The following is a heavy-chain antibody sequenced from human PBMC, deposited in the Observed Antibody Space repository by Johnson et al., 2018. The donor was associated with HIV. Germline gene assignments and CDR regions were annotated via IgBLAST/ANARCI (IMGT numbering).Heavy chain of an antibody. D-gene: IGHD1-26*01. J-gene: IGHJ3*02. CDR3: AKGGGNYKGNAFEI. Sequence: EVQLVESGGGLVQPGGSLRLSCAASGFTFSTYWMHWVRQAPGKGLVWISRINSDGSSTTYADSVKGRFTISRDNAKNSLYLQMNSLRAEDTAVYYCAKGGGNYKGNAFEIWGQGTMVTVSS. CDR1: GFTFSTYW. V-gene: IGHV3-74*02. CDR2: INSDGSST.